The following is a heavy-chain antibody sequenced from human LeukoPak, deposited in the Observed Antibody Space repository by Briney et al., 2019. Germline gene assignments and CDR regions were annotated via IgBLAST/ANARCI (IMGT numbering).Heavy chain of an antibody. CDR1: GGTFSSYA. V-gene: IGHV1-69*04. CDR2: IIPILGIA. Sequence: GASVKVSCKASGGTFSSYAISWVRQAPGQGLEWMGRIIPILGIANYAQKFQGRVTITADKSTSTAYMELSSLRSEDTAVYYCARDLGVYYDSSGNNAEYFQHWGQGTLVTVSS. CDR3: ARDLGVYYDSSGNNAEYFQH. D-gene: IGHD3-22*01. J-gene: IGHJ1*01.